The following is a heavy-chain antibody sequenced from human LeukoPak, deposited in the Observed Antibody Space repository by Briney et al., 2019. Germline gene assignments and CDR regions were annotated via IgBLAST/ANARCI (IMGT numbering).Heavy chain of an antibody. J-gene: IGHJ3*01. CDR1: GFTVNSNY. D-gene: IGHD6-19*01. CDR2: IYSGGST. CDR3: ARDTGYSSGWGAFDV. Sequence: GGSLRLSCAASGFTVNSNYMSWVRQAPGKGLEWVSVIYSGGSTYYADSVKGRFTISRDNSKDTLYLQMNSLRAEDTAVYYCARDTGYSSGWGAFDVWGQGTMVTVSS. V-gene: IGHV3-53*01.